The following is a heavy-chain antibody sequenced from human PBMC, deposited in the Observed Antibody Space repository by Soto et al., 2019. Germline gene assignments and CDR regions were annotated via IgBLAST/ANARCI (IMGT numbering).Heavy chain of an antibody. CDR2: IWYDGSNK. V-gene: IGHV3-33*01. Sequence: GGSLILSCAASGFTFSNYCRHWVRQAPGKGLEWVAVIWYDGSNKYYADSVKGRFTISRDNSKNTLYLQMNSLRAEDTAVYYCARGLGIAANWFDPWGQGTLVTVSS. CDR3: ARGLGIAANWFDP. J-gene: IGHJ5*02. CDR1: GFTFSNYC. D-gene: IGHD6-13*01.